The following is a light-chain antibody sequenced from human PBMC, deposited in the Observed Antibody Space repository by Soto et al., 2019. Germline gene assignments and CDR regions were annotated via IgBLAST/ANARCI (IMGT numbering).Light chain of an antibody. V-gene: IGLV1-40*01. CDR1: PSNIGAGFD. CDR3: QSYDTSLSGAWV. J-gene: IGLJ3*02. Sequence: QSVLTQPPSVSGAPGQRITISCTRSPSNIGAGFDVHWYQQFPGTAPKLLIYGTTSRPSGVPDRFSGSQSGTSASLAITGLQAGDEADYYCQSYDTSLSGAWVFGGGTQLTVL. CDR2: GTT.